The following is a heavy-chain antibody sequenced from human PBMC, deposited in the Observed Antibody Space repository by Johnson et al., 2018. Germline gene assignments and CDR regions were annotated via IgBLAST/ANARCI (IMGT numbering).Heavy chain of an antibody. CDR2: INEDGSDE. J-gene: IGHJ4*02. CDR3: ARVVGPTVASDY. V-gene: IGHV3-7*01. Sequence: EVQLVESGGGLVQPGGSLRLSCAASGFSFSSYWMTWFRQAPGKGLEWGANINEDGSDEKYVDPVKGRFTISRDSAKNSLFLQMNSLRVADTALYYCARVVGPTVASDYWGQGILVTVSS. CDR1: GFSFSSYW. D-gene: IGHD1-26*01.